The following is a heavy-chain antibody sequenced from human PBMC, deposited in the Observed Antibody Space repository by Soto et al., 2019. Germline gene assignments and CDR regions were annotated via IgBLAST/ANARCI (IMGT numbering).Heavy chain of an antibody. Sequence: ESGGGLVKPGGSLRLSCAASGFTFSDYYMSWIRQAPGKGLEWVSYISSSSSYTNYADSVKGRFTISRDNAKNSLYLQMNSLRAEDTAVYYCARDHYDILTGYGYYYYGMDVWGQGTTVTVSS. CDR3: ARDHYDILTGYGYYYYGMDV. V-gene: IGHV3-11*06. CDR2: ISSSSSYT. D-gene: IGHD3-9*01. CDR1: GFTFSDYY. J-gene: IGHJ6*02.